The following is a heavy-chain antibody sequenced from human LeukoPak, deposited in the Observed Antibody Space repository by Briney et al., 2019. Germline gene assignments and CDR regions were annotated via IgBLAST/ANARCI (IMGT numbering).Heavy chain of an antibody. CDR1: GYTFTSYG. J-gene: IGHJ5*02. CDR3: ARDTAWFGELLSWFDP. D-gene: IGHD3-10*01. CDR2: VSAYNGNT. Sequence: ASVKVSCKASGYTFTSYGISWVRQAPGQGLDWLGWVSAYNGNTNYAQKLQGRVTMTTDTSTSTAYMELRSLRSGDTAVYYCARDTAWFGELLSWFDPWGQGTLVTVSS. V-gene: IGHV1-18*04.